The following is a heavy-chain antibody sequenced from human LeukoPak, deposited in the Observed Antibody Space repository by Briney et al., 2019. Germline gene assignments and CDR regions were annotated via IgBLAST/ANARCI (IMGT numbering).Heavy chain of an antibody. J-gene: IGHJ3*02. Sequence: KPSETLSLTCAVYGGSFSGYYWSWIRQPPGKGLEWIGEINHSGSTNYNPSLKSRVTISVDTSKNQFSLKLSSVTAADAAVYYCASPDESAFDIWGQGTMVTVSS. CDR1: GGSFSGYY. V-gene: IGHV4-34*01. CDR3: ASPDESAFDI. CDR2: INHSGST.